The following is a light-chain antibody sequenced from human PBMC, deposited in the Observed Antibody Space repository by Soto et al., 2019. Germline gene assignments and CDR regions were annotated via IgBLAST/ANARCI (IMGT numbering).Light chain of an antibody. J-gene: IGKJ1*01. V-gene: IGKV3-15*01. CDR1: QSVSSN. CDR2: GAS. Sequence: EIVMTQSPATLSVSPGERATLSCRASQSVSSNLAWYQQTPGQAPRLLIYGASTRATGTPARFSGSGSGTEFTLTISSLQSEDFAVYYCQQYNNWWTFGQGTKVDIK. CDR3: QQYNNWWT.